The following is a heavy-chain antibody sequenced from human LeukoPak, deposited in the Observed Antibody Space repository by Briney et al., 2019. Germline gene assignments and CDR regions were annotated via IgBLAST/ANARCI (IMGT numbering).Heavy chain of an antibody. CDR3: ASVSSSSYDYYYYMDV. V-gene: IGHV1-69*06. CDR2: IIPIFGTA. CDR1: GYTFTSYG. Sequence: GASVKVSCKASGYTFTSYGISWVRQAPGQGLEWMGGIIPIFGTANYAQKFQGRATITADKSTSTAYMELSSLRSEDTAVYYCASVSSSSYDYYYYMDVWGKGTTVTVSS. D-gene: IGHD6-6*01. J-gene: IGHJ6*03.